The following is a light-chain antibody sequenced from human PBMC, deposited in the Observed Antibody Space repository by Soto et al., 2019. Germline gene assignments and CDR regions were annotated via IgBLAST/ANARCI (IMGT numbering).Light chain of an antibody. J-gene: IGLJ1*01. V-gene: IGLV2-14*01. CDR1: SSDVGGHNY. CDR2: EVS. CDR3: SSYTTSSSYV. Sequence: QSALTQPASVSGAPGQSITISCTGTSSDVGGHNYVSWYQQHPGKVPKLMIYEVSNRPSGISTRFSASKSGNTASLTISGLQAEDEADYYCSSYTTSSSYVFGPGTKVTVL.